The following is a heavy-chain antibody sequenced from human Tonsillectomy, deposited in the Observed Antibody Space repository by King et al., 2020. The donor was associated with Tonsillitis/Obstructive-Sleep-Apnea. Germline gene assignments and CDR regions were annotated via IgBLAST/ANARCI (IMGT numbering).Heavy chain of an antibody. CDR3: SRVAYYYDSSGPLDY. J-gene: IGHJ4*02. Sequence: VQLVESGAEVMKPGASVKVSCKASGYTFTGYYMHWVRQAPGQGLEWMGWINPNSGGTNYAQKFQGRVTMTRDTSISTAYMGLSRLRCDDTATSYCSRVAYYYDSSGPLDYWGQGALVTVSS. D-gene: IGHD3-22*01. V-gene: IGHV1-2*02. CDR2: INPNSGGT. CDR1: GYTFTGYY.